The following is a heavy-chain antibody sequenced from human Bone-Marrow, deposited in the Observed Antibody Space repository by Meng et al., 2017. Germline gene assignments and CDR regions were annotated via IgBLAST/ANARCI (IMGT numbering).Heavy chain of an antibody. V-gene: IGHV1-18*01. Sequence: ASVKVSCKASGYTFTSYGISWVRQAPGQGLEWMGWISAYNGNTNYAQKLQGRVTMTTDTSTSTAYMELRSLRSDDTAVYYCARDEGSWVFSYGSFDYWGQGTLVTVSS. J-gene: IGHJ4*02. D-gene: IGHD6-13*01. CDR3: ARDEGSWVFSYGSFDY. CDR1: GYTFTSYG. CDR2: ISAYNGNT.